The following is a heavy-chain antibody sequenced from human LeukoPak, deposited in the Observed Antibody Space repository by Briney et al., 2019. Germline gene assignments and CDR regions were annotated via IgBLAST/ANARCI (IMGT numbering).Heavy chain of an antibody. CDR1: GYTFTSYY. CDR3: ARDRDSSSWFVDY. Sequence: ASVKVPCKSSGYTFTSYYVHWVRQAPGQGLEWMGIINPSGGSTSYAQRFQGRVTLTRDTSTSTVYMELSSLRSEDTAVYYCARDRDSSSWFVDYWDQGTLVTVSS. D-gene: IGHD6-13*01. V-gene: IGHV1-46*01. CDR2: INPSGGST. J-gene: IGHJ4*02.